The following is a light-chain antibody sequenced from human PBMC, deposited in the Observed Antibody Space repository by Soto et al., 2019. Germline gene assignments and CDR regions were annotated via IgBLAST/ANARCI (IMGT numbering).Light chain of an antibody. CDR3: QQRTNWLT. J-gene: IGKJ4*01. V-gene: IGKV3-11*01. CDR2: DTS. Sequence: EIVLTLSTATLSLSPGERATLSCRASESVSDYIAWYQQKPGQPPRLVIYDTSNRATGVPARFSGSGSGTDFTLTISSLEPEDFAVYYCQQRTNWLTFGGGTKVEI. CDR1: ESVSDY.